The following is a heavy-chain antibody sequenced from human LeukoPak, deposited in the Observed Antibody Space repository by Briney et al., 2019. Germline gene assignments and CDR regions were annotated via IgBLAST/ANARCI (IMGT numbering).Heavy chain of an antibody. Sequence: GGSLRLSCAASGLTFSDSYMIWIRQAPGKGLEWVSYISSSGSAIYYADSVKGRFTISRDNAKNSLSLQMNSLRAEDTAVYYCARVGRNWFDPWGQGTLVTVSS. D-gene: IGHD1-1*01. J-gene: IGHJ5*02. CDR3: ARVGRNWFDP. V-gene: IGHV3-11*01. CDR1: GLTFSDSY. CDR2: ISSSGSAI.